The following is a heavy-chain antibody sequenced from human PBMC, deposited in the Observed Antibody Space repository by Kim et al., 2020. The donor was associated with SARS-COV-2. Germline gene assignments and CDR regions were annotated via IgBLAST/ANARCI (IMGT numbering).Heavy chain of an antibody. Sequence: GGSLRLSCAASGITFSSYGMHWVRQAPGKGLEWVAVIWYDGSNKYYADSVKGRFTISRDNSKNTPYLQMNSLRPEDTAVYYCARDLLVGATSYSMDVWGHGTTGT. CDR1: GITFSSYG. CDR3: ARDLLVGATSYSMDV. V-gene: IGHV3-33*01. J-gene: IGHJ6*02. D-gene: IGHD1-26*01. CDR2: IWYDGSNK.